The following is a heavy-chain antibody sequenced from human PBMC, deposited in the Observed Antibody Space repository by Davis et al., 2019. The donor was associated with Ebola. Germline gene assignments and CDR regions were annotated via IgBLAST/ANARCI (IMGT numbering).Heavy chain of an antibody. CDR2: INQDGSNK. Sequence: PGGSLRLSCAASGFTFSSYWMSWVRQAPGKGLEWVANINQDGSNKYYADSVKGRFTISRDNSKNTLYLQMNSLRAEDTAVYYCARTLLWFRDYYGMDVWGQGTTVTVSS. V-gene: IGHV3-7*01. CDR3: ARTLLWFRDYYGMDV. CDR1: GFTFSSYW. J-gene: IGHJ6*02. D-gene: IGHD3-10*01.